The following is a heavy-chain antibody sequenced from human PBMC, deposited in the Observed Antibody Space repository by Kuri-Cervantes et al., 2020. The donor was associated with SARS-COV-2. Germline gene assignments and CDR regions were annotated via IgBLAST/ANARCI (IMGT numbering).Heavy chain of an antibody. Sequence: GGSLRLSCAASGFTFDDYDMHWVRQAPGKGLEWVSGISWNSGSIGYADSVKGRFTISRNNAKNSLYLQMNSLRAEDTALYYCAKDRMVQGVIRGNAYDPWGQGTLVTVSS. CDR2: ISWNSGSI. CDR1: GFTFDDYD. V-gene: IGHV3-9*01. CDR3: AKDRMVQGVIRGNAYDP. D-gene: IGHD3-10*01. J-gene: IGHJ5*02.